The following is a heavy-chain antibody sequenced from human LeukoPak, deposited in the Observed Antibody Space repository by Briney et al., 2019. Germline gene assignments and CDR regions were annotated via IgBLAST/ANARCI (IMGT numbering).Heavy chain of an antibody. D-gene: IGHD3-10*01. J-gene: IGHJ3*02. V-gene: IGHV4-34*01. CDR2: INHGGST. CDR1: GGSFSGYY. Sequence: SETLSLTCAVYGGSFSGYYWSWIRQPPGKGLEWIGEINHGGSTNYHPSLKSRVTISADTSKNQFSLKLSSVTAADTAVYYCARPVPPRFENHPSGAYYRRVRQRGAFDIWGQGTPVSVSS. CDR3: ARPVPPRFENHPSGAYYRRVRQRGAFDI.